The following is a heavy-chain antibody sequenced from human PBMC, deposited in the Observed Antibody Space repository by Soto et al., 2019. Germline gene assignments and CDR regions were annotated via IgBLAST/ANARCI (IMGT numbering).Heavy chain of an antibody. J-gene: IGHJ3*02. CDR2: IYLSGTT. D-gene: IGHD6-6*01. CDR3: ARSPTTSSIGTFDI. Sequence: SETLSLTCTVSGGSISSFYWNWIRQSAGKGLEWIGRIYLSGTTTYNPSLQGRVTMSVDTSKNQFSLKLSSLTAADTAVYYCARSPTTSSIGTFDIWGQGTMVTVSS. V-gene: IGHV4-4*07. CDR1: GGSISSFY.